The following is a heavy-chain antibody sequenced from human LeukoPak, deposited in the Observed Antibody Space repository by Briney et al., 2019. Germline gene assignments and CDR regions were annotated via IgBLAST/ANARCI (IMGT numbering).Heavy chain of an antibody. CDR2: ITSDGSNK. Sequence: GGSLRLSCAASGSTFSNNGMQWVRQAPGKGLEWVAFITSDGSNKDYAYSVKGRFSIFRDNSKNTLYLQMNSLRTEDTAVYYCAKEPQGDWGQGTLVTVSS. J-gene: IGHJ4*02. CDR1: GSTFSNNG. CDR3: AKEPQGD. V-gene: IGHV3-30*02.